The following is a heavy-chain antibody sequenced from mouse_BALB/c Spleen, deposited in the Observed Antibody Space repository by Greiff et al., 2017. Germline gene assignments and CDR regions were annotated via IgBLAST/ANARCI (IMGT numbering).Heavy chain of an antibody. D-gene: IGHD2-10*02. CDR1: GYTFTSYT. CDR3: ARGEYGNYYAMDY. V-gene: IGHV1-4*01. CDR2: INPSSGYT. J-gene: IGHJ4*01. Sequence: QVQLQQSGAELARPGASVKMSCKASGYTFTSYTMHWVKQRPGQGLEWIGYINPSSGYTNYNQKFKDKATLTADKSSSTAYMQLSSLTSEDSAVYYCARGEYGNYYAMDYWGQGTSVTVSS.